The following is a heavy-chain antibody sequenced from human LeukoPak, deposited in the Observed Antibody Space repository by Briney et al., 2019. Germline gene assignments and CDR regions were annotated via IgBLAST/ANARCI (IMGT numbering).Heavy chain of an antibody. CDR2: IIPIFGTA. CDR3: ARDQYYYDSSGYWALDY. CDR1: GGTFSSYA. D-gene: IGHD3-22*01. V-gene: IGHV1-69*13. J-gene: IGHJ4*02. Sequence: ASVKVSCKASGGTFSSYAISWVRQAPGQGLEWMGGIIPIFGTASYAQKFQGRVTITADESTSTAYMELSSLRSEDTAVYYCARDQYYYDSSGYWALDYWGQGTLVTVSS.